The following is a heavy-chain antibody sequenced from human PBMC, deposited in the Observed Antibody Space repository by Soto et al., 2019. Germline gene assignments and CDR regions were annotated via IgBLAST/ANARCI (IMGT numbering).Heavy chain of an antibody. Sequence: QVQLVQSGAEVKKPGSSVKVSCKASGGTFSSYAISWVRQAPGQGLEWMGGIIPIFGTANYAQKFQGRVTITADESTSTAYMELSSLRSEDTAVYCCARSGLRTVTNYYYGMDVWGQGTTVTVSS. CDR1: GGTFSSYA. V-gene: IGHV1-69*12. CDR2: IIPIFGTA. CDR3: ARSGLRTVTNYYYGMDV. D-gene: IGHD4-4*01. J-gene: IGHJ6*02.